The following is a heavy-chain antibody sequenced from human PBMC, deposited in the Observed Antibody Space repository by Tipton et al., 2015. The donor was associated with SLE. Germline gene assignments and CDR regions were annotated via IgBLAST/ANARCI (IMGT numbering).Heavy chain of an antibody. J-gene: IGHJ3*02. D-gene: IGHD3-10*01. V-gene: IGHV4-4*07. CDR3: ARTPTDYYGSAPWAFDI. Sequence: TLSLTCTVSSGSISSYYWSWIRQPAGQGLEWIGRIYTSGSTNYNPSLKSRVTISVDTSKNQFSLKLSSVTAADTAVYYCARTPTDYYGSAPWAFDIWGQGTMVTVSS. CDR2: IYTSGST. CDR1: SGSISSYY.